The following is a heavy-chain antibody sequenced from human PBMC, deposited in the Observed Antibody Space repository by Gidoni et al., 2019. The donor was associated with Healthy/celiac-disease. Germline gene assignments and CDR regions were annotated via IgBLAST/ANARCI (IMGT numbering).Heavy chain of an antibody. V-gene: IGHV3-30*18. CDR1: GFTFSSYG. J-gene: IGHJ6*02. CDR3: AKDPPTTVTHYYGMDV. Sequence: QVQLVESGGGVVQPGRSLRLSCAASGFTFSSYGMHWVRQAPGKGLEWVAVISYDGSNKYYADSVKGRFTISRDNSKNTLYLQMNSLRAEDTAVYYCAKDPPTTVTHYYGMDVWGQGTTVTVSS. CDR2: ISYDGSNK. D-gene: IGHD4-4*01.